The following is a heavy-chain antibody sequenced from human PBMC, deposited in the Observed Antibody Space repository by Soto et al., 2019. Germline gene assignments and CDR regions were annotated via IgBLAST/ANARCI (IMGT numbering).Heavy chain of an antibody. CDR2: INHSGST. CDR1: GGSFSGYY. J-gene: IGHJ3*02. D-gene: IGHD3-3*01. Sequence: SETLSLTCAVYGGSFSGYYRSWIRQPPGKGLEWIGEINHSGSTNYNPSLKSRVTISVDTSKNQFSLKLSSVTAADTAVYYCARGGYYTIFGVGHDAFDIWGQGTMVTVSS. CDR3: ARGGYYTIFGVGHDAFDI. V-gene: IGHV4-34*01.